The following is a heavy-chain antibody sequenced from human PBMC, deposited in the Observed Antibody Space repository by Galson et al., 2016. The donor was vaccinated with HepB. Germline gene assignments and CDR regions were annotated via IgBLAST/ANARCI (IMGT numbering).Heavy chain of an antibody. CDR2: VSGHAGST. Sequence: SLRLSCATSEFAFNTYAMNWVRQAPGKGLEWVAGVSGHAGSTYYADSVKGRFAISRDNSKNTLFLQMNGLRADDTAVYYCAKCPHYYDISGYYSLWGQGTLVTVSS. V-gene: IGHV3-23*01. CDR1: EFAFNTYA. CDR3: AKCPHYYDISGYYSL. J-gene: IGHJ4*02. D-gene: IGHD3-22*01.